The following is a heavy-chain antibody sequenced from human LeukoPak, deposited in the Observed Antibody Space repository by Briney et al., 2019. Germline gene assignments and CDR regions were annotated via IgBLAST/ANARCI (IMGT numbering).Heavy chain of an antibody. CDR2: ISHDETT. CDR3: TREDRPFCPFAY. Sequence: SETLSLTCGVSGGSIDITNYWRWVRQAPGKGLEWIGEISHDETTNYNPSLRIRVAMSLDRDNNQFSLSLTSVTAADTAVYYCTREDRPFCPFAYWGQGVLVTVSS. CDR1: GGSIDITNY. V-gene: IGHV4-4*02. D-gene: IGHD3-22*01. J-gene: IGHJ4*02.